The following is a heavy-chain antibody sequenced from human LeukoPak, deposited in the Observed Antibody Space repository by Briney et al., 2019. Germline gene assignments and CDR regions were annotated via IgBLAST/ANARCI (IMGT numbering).Heavy chain of an antibody. CDR2: ISYDGSNK. CDR1: GFTFSSYA. Sequence: GGSLRLSCAASGFTFSSYAMHWVRQAPGKGLEWVAVISYDGSNKYYADSVKGRFTISRDNSKNTLYLQMNSLRAEDTAVYYCARESVMVVVVPAALDYWGQGTLVTVSS. CDR3: ARESVMVVVVPAALDY. J-gene: IGHJ4*02. V-gene: IGHV3-30-3*01. D-gene: IGHD2-2*01.